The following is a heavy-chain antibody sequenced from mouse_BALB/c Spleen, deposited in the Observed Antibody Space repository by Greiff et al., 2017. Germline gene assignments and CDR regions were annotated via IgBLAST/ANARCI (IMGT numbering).Heavy chain of an antibody. CDR3: ARDPHYYGSFYYYAMDY. J-gene: IGHJ4*01. V-gene: IGHV3-2*02. CDR1: GYSITSDYA. CDR2: ISYSGST. D-gene: IGHD1-1*01. Sequence: EVQLVESGPGLVKPSQSLSLTCTVTGYSITSDYAWNWIRQFPGNKLEWMGYISYSGSTSYNPSLKSRISITRDTSKNQFFLQLNSVTTEDTATYYCARDPHYYGSFYYYAMDYWGQGTSVTVSS.